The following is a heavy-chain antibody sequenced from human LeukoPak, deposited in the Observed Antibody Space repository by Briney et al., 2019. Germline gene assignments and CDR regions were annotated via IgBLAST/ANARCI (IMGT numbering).Heavy chain of an antibody. V-gene: IGHV1-24*01. J-gene: IGHJ4*02. Sequence: ASVKVSCKVSGYTLTELSMHWVRQAPGKGLEWMGGFDPEDGETIYAQKFQGRVTMTEDTSTDTAYMELSSLRSEDTAVYYCATGITMVRGVIINDYWGQGTLVTVSS. CDR2: FDPEDGET. D-gene: IGHD3-10*01. CDR3: ATGITMVRGVIINDY. CDR1: GYTLTELS.